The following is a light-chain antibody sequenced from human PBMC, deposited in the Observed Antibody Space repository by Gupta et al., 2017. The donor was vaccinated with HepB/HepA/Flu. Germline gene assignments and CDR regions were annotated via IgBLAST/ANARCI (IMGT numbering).Light chain of an antibody. V-gene: IGLV6-57*02. CDR3: TYYNTYSVV. CDR2: ADS. CDR1: SGSIANYY. Sequence: NFMLTQPHSVSGSPGKTVNISCTGSSGSIANYYVQWYQQRPGSAPSTVIYADSQRPSGVPERFSGSIYGSSTSVTINRSELDAEDEYYSQCTYYNTYSVVFGGGTKLTVL. J-gene: IGLJ2*01.